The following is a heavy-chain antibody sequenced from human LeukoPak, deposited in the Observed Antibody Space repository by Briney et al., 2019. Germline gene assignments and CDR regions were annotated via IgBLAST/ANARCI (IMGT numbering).Heavy chain of an antibody. Sequence: GGSLRLSCAASGFTFSSYAMSWVRQAPGKGLEWVSAISGSGGSTYYADSVKGRFTISRDNSKNTLYLQMNSLRAEDTAVYYCAKGRAYCGGDCFDPAIDYWGQGTLVTVSS. CDR1: GFTFSSYA. D-gene: IGHD2-21*02. CDR2: ISGSGGST. CDR3: AKGRAYCGGDCFDPAIDY. V-gene: IGHV3-23*01. J-gene: IGHJ4*02.